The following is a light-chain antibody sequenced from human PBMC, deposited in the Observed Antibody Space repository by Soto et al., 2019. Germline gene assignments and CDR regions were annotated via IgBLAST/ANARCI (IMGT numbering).Light chain of an antibody. CDR3: QQYFSAPFT. CDR1: QSVLYSSINKNY. CDR2: WAS. J-gene: IGKJ3*01. V-gene: IGKV4-1*01. Sequence: DIVMTQSPDSLAVSLGERAPINCKSSQSVLYSSINKNYLAWYQQKPGQPPRLLIYWASGRESGVPDRFSGGGSGTAFTLTISSLQAEDVAVYYCQQYFSAPFTFGPGTKVDIK.